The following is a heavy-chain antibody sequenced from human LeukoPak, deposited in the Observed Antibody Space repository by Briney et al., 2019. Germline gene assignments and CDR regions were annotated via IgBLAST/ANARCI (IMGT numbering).Heavy chain of an antibody. CDR3: ARDYLDWYFDL. CDR1: GFTFSSYG. V-gene: IGHV3-33*01. CDR2: IWYDGSNK. J-gene: IGHJ2*01. Sequence: GGSLRLSCAASGFTFSSYGMHWVRQAPGKGLEWVAVIWYDGSNKYYADSVKGRFAISRDNSKNTLYLQMNSLRAEDTAVYYCARDYLDWYFDLWGRGTLVTVSS.